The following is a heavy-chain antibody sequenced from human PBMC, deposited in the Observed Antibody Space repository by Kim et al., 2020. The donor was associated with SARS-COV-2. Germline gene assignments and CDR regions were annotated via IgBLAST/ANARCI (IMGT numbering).Heavy chain of an antibody. D-gene: IGHD3-10*01. Sequence: SETLSLTCAVYGGSFSGYYWSWIRQPPGKGLEWIGEINHSGSTNYNPSLKSRVTISVDTSKNQFSLKLSSVTAADTAVYYCARGVWSLPNDYWGQGTLVTVSS. CDR1: GGSFSGYY. V-gene: IGHV4-34*01. J-gene: IGHJ4*02. CDR3: ARGVWSLPNDY. CDR2: INHSGST.